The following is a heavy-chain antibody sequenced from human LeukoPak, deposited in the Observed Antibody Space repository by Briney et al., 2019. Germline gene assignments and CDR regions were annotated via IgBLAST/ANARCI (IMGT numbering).Heavy chain of an antibody. D-gene: IGHD3-3*01. CDR2: ISSSSSYI. Sequence: GGSLRLSCAASGFTFSSYSMNWVRQAPGKGLEWVSSISSSSSYIYYADSVKGRFTISRDNAKNSLYLQMNSLRAEDTAVYYCASSTPYYDQGAFDIWGQGTMVTVSS. CDR3: ASSTPYYDQGAFDI. CDR1: GFTFSSYS. V-gene: IGHV3-21*04. J-gene: IGHJ3*02.